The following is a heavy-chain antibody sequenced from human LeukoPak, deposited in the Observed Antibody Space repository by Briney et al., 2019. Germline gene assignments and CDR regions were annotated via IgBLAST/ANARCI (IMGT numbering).Heavy chain of an antibody. Sequence: SVKVSCKASGGTFSSYAISWVRQAPGKGLEWMGRIIPILGIANYAQKFQGRVTITADKSTSTAYMELSSLRSEDTAVYYCARDRYSSSWTIGYWGQGTLVTVSS. D-gene: IGHD6-13*01. CDR3: ARDRYSSSWTIGY. CDR1: GGTFSSYA. V-gene: IGHV1-69*04. J-gene: IGHJ4*02. CDR2: IIPILGIA.